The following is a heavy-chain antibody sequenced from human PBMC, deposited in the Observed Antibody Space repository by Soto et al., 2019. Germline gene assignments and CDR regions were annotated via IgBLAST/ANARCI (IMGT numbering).Heavy chain of an antibody. J-gene: IGHJ1*01. CDR2: ISGSGGST. CDR1: GFTFSSYA. Sequence: EVQLLESGGGLVQPGGSLRLSCAASGFTFSSYAMSWVRQAPGKGLEWVSAISGSGGSTYYADSVKGRFTISRDNSKNALYLQMNSLRAEDTAVYYCAKAELRQQLDTKYFQHWGQGTLVNVSS. D-gene: IGHD6-13*01. V-gene: IGHV3-23*01. CDR3: AKAELRQQLDTKYFQH.